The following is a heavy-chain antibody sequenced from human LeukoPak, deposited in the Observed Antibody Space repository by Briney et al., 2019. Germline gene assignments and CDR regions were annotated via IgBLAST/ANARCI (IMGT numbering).Heavy chain of an antibody. D-gene: IGHD3-9*01. CDR2: ISSSSSYI. CDR3: ARDDYYDILTNNYYYYGMDV. J-gene: IGHJ6*02. V-gene: IGHV3-21*01. Sequence: GGSLRLSCAASGFTFSSYSMNWVRQAPGKGLEWVSSISSSSSYIYYADSVKGRFTISRDNAKNSLYLQMNSLRAEDTAVYYCARDDYYDILTNNYYYYGMDVWGQGTTVTVSS. CDR1: GFTFSSYS.